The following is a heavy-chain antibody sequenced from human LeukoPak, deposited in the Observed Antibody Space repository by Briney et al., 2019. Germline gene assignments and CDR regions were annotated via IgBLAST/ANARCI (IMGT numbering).Heavy chain of an antibody. CDR3: ARGMAVNYFDP. CDR2: IYYSGST. J-gene: IGHJ5*02. Sequence: KSSETLSLTCTVSGGSISSYYWSWIRQPPGKGLEWIGYIYYSGSTNYNPSLKSRVTISVDTSKNQFSLKLSSVTAADTVVYYCARGMAVNYFDPWGRGTLVTVSS. D-gene: IGHD5-24*01. CDR1: GGSISSYY. V-gene: IGHV4-59*08.